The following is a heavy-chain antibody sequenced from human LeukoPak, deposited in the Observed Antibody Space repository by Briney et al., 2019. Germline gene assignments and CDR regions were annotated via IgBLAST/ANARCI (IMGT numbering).Heavy chain of an antibody. V-gene: IGHV3-33*01. CDR3: ARGPPYSSGWSYFDY. CDR2: IWYDGSNK. CDR1: GFTFSSYG. D-gene: IGHD6-19*01. Sequence: GGSLRLSCAASGFTFSSYGMHWVRQAPGKGLEWVAVIWYDGSNKYYADSVKGRFTISRDNSKNTLYLQMNSLRAEDTAVYYCARGPPYSSGWSYFDYWGQGTLVTVSS. J-gene: IGHJ4*02.